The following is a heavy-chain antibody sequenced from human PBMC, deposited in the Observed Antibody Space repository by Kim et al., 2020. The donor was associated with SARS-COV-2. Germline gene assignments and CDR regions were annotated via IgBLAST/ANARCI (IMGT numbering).Heavy chain of an antibody. V-gene: IGHV3-23*01. CDR3: AKGWGYYYDSSGYYVDY. J-gene: IGHJ4*02. Sequence: GKGRFTISRDNAKNTLYLQMNSLRAEDTAVYYCAKGWGYYYDSSGYYVDYWGQGTLVTVSS. D-gene: IGHD3-22*01.